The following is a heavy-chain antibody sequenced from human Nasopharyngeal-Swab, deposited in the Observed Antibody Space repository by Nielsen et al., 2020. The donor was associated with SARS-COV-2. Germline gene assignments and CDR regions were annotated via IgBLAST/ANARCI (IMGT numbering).Heavy chain of an antibody. D-gene: IGHD3-10*01. Sequence: VRQAPGKGLEWVVNIKPDGSEKDCVASVKGRFTISRDNAKNSLYLQMNSLRAEDTAVYYCARRLWFGGSWSPWGQGTLVTVSS. CDR3: ARRLWFGGSWSP. V-gene: IGHV3-7*01. CDR2: IKPDGSEK. J-gene: IGHJ4*02.